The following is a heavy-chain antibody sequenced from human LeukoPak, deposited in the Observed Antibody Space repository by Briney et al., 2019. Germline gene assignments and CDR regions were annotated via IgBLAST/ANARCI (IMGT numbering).Heavy chain of an antibody. CDR1: GHTFTGYY. Sequence: ASVKVSCKASGHTFTGYYMHWVRQAPGQGLEWMGWINPNSGGTNYAQKFQGRVTMTRDTSISTAYVELSRLRSDDTAVYYCARDGSYDSSGYGLDYWGQGTLVTVSS. CDR2: INPNSGGT. CDR3: ARDGSYDSSGYGLDY. J-gene: IGHJ4*02. V-gene: IGHV1-2*02. D-gene: IGHD3-22*01.